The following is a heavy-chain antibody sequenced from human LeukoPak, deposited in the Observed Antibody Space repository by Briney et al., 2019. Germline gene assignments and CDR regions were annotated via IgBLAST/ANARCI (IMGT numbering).Heavy chain of an antibody. J-gene: IGHJ4*02. CDR1: GGSISSYY. D-gene: IGHD3-16*01. CDR3: ARGGTLHHRVDDRYYFDY. V-gene: IGHV4-59*01. CDR2: IYYSGGT. Sequence: SETLSLTCTVSGGSISSYYWSWIRQPPGKGLEWIGYIYYSGGTNYNPSLKSRVTISVDTSKNQFSLKLSSVTAADTAVYYCARGGTLHHRVDDRYYFDYWGQGTLVTVSS.